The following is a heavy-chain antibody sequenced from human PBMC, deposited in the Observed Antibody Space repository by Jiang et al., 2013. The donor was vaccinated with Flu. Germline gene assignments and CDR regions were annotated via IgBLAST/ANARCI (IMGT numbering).Heavy chain of an antibody. V-gene: IGHV4-38-2*02. Sequence: GSGLVKPSETLSLICTVSGDSISSDNYWGWIRQPPGKGLEWIASMYHSGGTYYNPSLKSRVAVSVDTSKNQFSLKLTSVTAADTAVYYCARGEYGGNSDWYFDLWGRGTLVTVSS. J-gene: IGHJ2*01. CDR1: GDSISSDNY. CDR3: ARGEYGGNSDWYFDL. D-gene: IGHD4-23*01. CDR2: MYHSGGT.